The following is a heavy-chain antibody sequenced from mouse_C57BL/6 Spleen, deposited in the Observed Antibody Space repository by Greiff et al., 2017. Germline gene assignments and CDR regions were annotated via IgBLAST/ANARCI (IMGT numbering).Heavy chain of an antibody. CDR3: ARKADYYGSIYAMDY. D-gene: IGHD1-1*01. CDR1: GFSLTSYA. CDR2: IWTGGGT. V-gene: IGHV2-9-1*01. J-gene: IGHJ4*01. Sequence: VQLVESGPGLVAPSPSLSITCTVSGFSLTSYAISWVRQPPGKGLEWLGVIWTGGGTNYNSALKSRQSISKENSKSQVFLKMNSLQTDDTARYYCARKADYYGSIYAMDYWGQGTSVTVSS.